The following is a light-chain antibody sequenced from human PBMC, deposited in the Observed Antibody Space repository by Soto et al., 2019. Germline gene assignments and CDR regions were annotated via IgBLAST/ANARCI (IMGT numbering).Light chain of an antibody. CDR3: QQYDGWPRT. Sequence: EIVITQSPATLSFSPGETATLSCMASQRVGINLAWYQQKPGQAPRLLIYSASTRASGIPDRFSGSGSGTEFTLTISSLQSEDFAFFYCQQYDGWPRTFGQGTKVDIK. CDR2: SAS. CDR1: QRVGIN. V-gene: IGKV3-15*01. J-gene: IGKJ1*01.